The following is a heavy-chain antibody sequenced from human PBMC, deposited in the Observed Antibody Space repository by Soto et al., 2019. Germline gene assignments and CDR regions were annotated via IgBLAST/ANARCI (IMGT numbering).Heavy chain of an antibody. CDR3: ARDRDEILTGYHDY. Sequence: DLVESGGGVVQPGKSPRLSCTASGFTFTKFAMHWVRRAPGKGLEWVALISYDGSEKYYADSVKGRFSISRDNSRNTLYLQMNSLRGEDTAVYYCARDRDEILTGYHDYWGQGTEVTVST. D-gene: IGHD3-9*01. V-gene: IGHV3-30-3*01. CDR1: GFTFTKFA. J-gene: IGHJ4*02. CDR2: ISYDGSEK.